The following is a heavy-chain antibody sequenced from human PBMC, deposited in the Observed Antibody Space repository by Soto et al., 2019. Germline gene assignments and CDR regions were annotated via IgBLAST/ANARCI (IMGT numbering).Heavy chain of an antibody. J-gene: IGHJ4*02. Sequence: GGSLRLSCAASGFTFSSYAMHWVRQAPGKGLEWVAVISYDGSNKYYADSVKGRFTISRDNSKNTLYLQMNSLRAEDTAVYYCARGARWIGYFDYWGQGTLVTVSS. CDR1: GFTFSSYA. CDR2: ISYDGSNK. V-gene: IGHV3-30-3*01. CDR3: ARGARWIGYFDY. D-gene: IGHD5-12*01.